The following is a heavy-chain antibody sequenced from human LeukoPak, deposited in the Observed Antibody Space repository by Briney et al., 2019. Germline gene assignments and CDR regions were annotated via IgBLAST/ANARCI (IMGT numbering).Heavy chain of an antibody. D-gene: IGHD1-26*01. Sequence: GGSLRLSCAASGVTFSTFEVNWVRQAPGKGLEWVSFISSSASTIFYADSVKGRFTISRDNARNSLYLQMNSLRSEDTAIYYCARVGASYGALDYWGKGALVTVSS. CDR1: GVTFSTFE. J-gene: IGHJ4*02. CDR3: ARVGASYGALDY. V-gene: IGHV3-48*03. CDR2: ISSSASTI.